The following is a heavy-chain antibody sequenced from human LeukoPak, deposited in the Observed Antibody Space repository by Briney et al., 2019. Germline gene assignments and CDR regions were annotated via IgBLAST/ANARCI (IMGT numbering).Heavy chain of an antibody. D-gene: IGHD2-8*01. CDR3: ARGIVLKLYAVLDS. CDR1: GGSLSDYY. V-gene: IGHV4-34*01. CDR2: IKHGGGT. Sequence: SETLSLTCDVYGGSLSDYYWTWIRQPPGKGPEWIGEIKHGGGTNYKSSLKSRVTISLDTSKNQFSLHLKSVTAADTAIYYCARGIVLKLYAVLDSWGQGTLVIVSS. J-gene: IGHJ4*02.